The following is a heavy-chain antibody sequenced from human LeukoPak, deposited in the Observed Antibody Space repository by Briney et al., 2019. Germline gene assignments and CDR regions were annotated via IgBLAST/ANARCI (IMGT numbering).Heavy chain of an antibody. CDR2: ISSSSSYT. Sequence: PGGSLRLSCAASGFTFSDYYMSWIRQAPGKGLEWVSYISSSSSYTNYAVSVKGRFTISRDNANNSLYLQMNSLRDEDTAVYYCARARRYRSSWYHDYWGQGSLVTVSS. V-gene: IGHV3-11*06. CDR3: ARARRYRSSWYHDY. CDR1: GFTFSDYY. D-gene: IGHD6-13*01. J-gene: IGHJ4*02.